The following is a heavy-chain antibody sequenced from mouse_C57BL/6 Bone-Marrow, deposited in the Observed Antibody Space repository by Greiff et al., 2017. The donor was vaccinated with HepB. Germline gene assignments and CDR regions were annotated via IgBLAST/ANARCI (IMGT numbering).Heavy chain of an antibody. V-gene: IGHV2-3*01. Sequence: VKLMESGPGLVAPSQSLSITCTVSGFSLTSYGVSWVRQPPGKGLEWLGVIWGDGSTNYHSALISRLTISKDNSKSQVFLKLNSLQTDDTATYYCAKPGGWLKGYAMDYWGQGTSVTVSS. CDR3: AKPGGWLKGYAMDY. J-gene: IGHJ4*01. CDR1: GFSLTSYG. D-gene: IGHD1-1*02. CDR2: IWGDGST.